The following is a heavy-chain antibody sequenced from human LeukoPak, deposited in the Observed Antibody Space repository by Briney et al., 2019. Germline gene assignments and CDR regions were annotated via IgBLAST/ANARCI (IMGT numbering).Heavy chain of an antibody. Sequence: WGSLTLSCAASGFTFSSYAMAWVRQVPGKGPEWVSGITGNGGNTYYTYSVKGRFTVSRANSKNALFLLMNSLSAEATALYYCAKDAIASLAGRRFYYWGQGTLVAVSS. CDR3: AKDAIASLAGRRFYY. V-gene: IGHV3-23*01. CDR2: ITGNGGNT. J-gene: IGHJ4*02. CDR1: GFTFSSYA. D-gene: IGHD6-6*01.